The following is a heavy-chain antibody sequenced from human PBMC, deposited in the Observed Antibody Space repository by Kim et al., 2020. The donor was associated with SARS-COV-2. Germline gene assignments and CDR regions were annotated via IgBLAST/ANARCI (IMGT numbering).Heavy chain of an antibody. CDR1: GYTFTSYA. V-gene: IGHV7-4-1*02. CDR2: INTNTGNP. CDR3: ARVSSPKRFNDQFDY. J-gene: IGHJ4*02. Sequence: ASVKVSCKASGYTFTSYAMNWVRQAPGQGLEWMGWINTNTGNPTYAQGFTGRFVFSLDTSVSTAYLQISSLKAEDTAVYYCARVSSPKRFNDQFDYWGQGTLVTVSS. D-gene: IGHD3-3*01.